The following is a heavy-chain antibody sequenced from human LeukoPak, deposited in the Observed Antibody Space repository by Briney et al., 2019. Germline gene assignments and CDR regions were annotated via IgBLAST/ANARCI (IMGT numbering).Heavy chain of an antibody. J-gene: IGHJ5*02. CDR1: GYTFTGYY. V-gene: IGHV1-2*02. CDR3: AREISLAGIAGVYNWFDP. CDR2: INPNSGGT. D-gene: IGHD6-13*01. Sequence: GASVKVSCKASGYTFTGYYMHWVRQAPGQGLEWMGWINPNSGGTNYAQKFQGRVTMTRDTSISTAYMELSRLRSDDTAVYYCAREISLAGIAGVYNWFDPWGLGTLVTVSP.